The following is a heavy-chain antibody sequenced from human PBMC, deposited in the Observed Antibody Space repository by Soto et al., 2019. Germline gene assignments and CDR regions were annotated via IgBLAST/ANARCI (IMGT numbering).Heavy chain of an antibody. V-gene: IGHV4-59*01. D-gene: IGHD3-10*01. CDR2: IYYSGST. CDR1: GGSISSYY. J-gene: IGHJ6*02. Sequence: PSETRSLTCTVSGGSISSYYWSWIRQPPGKGLEWIGYIYYSGSTNYNPSLKSRVTISVDTSKNQFSLKLSSVTAADTAVYYCARGKLWFGELLPYYYYGMAVWGQGTTVTV. CDR3: ARGKLWFGELLPYYYYGMAV.